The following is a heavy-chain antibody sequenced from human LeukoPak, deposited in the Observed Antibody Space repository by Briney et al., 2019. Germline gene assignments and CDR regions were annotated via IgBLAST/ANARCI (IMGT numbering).Heavy chain of an antibody. J-gene: IGHJ4*02. Sequence: GGSLRLSCAASGFSFSDYYMSWIRQAPGKGLEWVSSIDSSGGYMFYADSVKGRFIISRDNAKDSLYLQMNSLRVEDTAVYYCLRGDRRDYWGQGTLVTVSS. CDR2: IDSSGGYM. CDR1: GFSFSDYY. CDR3: LRGDRRDY. V-gene: IGHV3-11*04.